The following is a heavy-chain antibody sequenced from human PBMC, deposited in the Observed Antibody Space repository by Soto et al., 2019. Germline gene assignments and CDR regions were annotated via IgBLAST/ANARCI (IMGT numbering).Heavy chain of an antibody. J-gene: IGHJ4*01. Sequence: GSLRLSCAASDFTFSSYGIHWVRQAPGKGLEWVAVISYDGSNKQYGDSVKGRLTMSRDNSKNTVHLQMSSLRVEDTAVYYCAKDTYYHDSSGYYVFDYWGQGTLVTVSS. CDR2: ISYDGSNK. D-gene: IGHD3-22*01. V-gene: IGHV3-30*18. CDR1: DFTFSSYG. CDR3: AKDTYYHDSSGYYVFDY.